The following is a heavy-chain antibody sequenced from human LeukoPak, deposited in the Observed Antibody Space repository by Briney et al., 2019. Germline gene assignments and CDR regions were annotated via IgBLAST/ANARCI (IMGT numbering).Heavy chain of an antibody. CDR2: INTNTGNP. CDR1: GYTFTSYD. J-gene: IGHJ3*02. CDR3: ATSSRYYDSSVADAYAFDI. Sequence: GASVKVSCKASGYTFTSYDINWVRQAPGQGLEWMGWINTNTGNPTYAQGFTGRFVFSLDTSVSTAYLQISSLKAEDTAVYYCATSSRYYDSSVADAYAFDIWGQGTMVTVSS. D-gene: IGHD3-22*01. V-gene: IGHV7-4-1*02.